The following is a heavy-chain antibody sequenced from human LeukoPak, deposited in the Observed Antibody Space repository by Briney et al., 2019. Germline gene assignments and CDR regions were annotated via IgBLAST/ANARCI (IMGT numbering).Heavy chain of an antibody. CDR3: AKRPSGPAATNEYFQH. D-gene: IGHD2-2*01. J-gene: IGHJ1*01. CDR2: ISVSSSYI. Sequence: NTGGSLRLSCAASGFTFSTYSMNWVRQAPGKGLEWVSSISVSSSYIYYADSVKGRFTISRDNSKNTLYLQMNSLRAEDTAVYYCAKRPSGPAATNEYFQHWGQGTPVTVSS. CDR1: GFTFSTYS. V-gene: IGHV3-21*04.